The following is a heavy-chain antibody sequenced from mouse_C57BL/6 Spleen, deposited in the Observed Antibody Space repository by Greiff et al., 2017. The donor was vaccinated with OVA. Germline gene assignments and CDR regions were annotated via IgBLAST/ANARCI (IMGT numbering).Heavy chain of an antibody. Sequence: EVQLQESGPELVKPGASVKISCKASGYSFTGYYMNWVKQSPEKSLEWIGEINPSTGGTTYNQKFKAKATLTVDKSSSTAYMQLKSLTSEDSAVYYCAGGVVPEYFDYWGQGTTLTVSS. J-gene: IGHJ2*01. CDR1: GYSFTGYY. V-gene: IGHV1-42*01. D-gene: IGHD1-1*01. CDR3: AGGVVPEYFDY. CDR2: INPSTGGT.